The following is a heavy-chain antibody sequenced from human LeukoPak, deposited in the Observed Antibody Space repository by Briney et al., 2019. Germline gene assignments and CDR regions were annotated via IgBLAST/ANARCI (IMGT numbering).Heavy chain of an antibody. Sequence: SQTLSLTCAISGDSVSSNSTACNWIRQSPSRGLEWLGRTYYRSKWYNDYAVSVKSRITINPDTSKNQFSLQLNSVTPEDTAVYYCARGGQGDGYSADEAFDFWGQGTMVTVSS. CDR2: TYYRSKWYN. D-gene: IGHD5-24*01. J-gene: IGHJ3*01. CDR1: GDSVSSNSTA. CDR3: ARGGQGDGYSADEAFDF. V-gene: IGHV6-1*01.